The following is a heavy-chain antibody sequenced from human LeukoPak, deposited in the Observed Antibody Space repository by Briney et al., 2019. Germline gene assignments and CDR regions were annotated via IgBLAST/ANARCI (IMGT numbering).Heavy chain of an antibody. V-gene: IGHV1-46*01. CDR3: AKLAAAGTAHYYFDY. CDR1: GYTFTSYH. J-gene: IGHJ4*02. D-gene: IGHD6-13*01. CDR2: INPSGGST. Sequence: ASVKVSCKAPGYTFTSYHMHWVRQAPRQGLEIMGIINPSGGSTTYAQKFQGRVTMTRDTSTSTVYMELSSLRSEDTAVYYCAKLAAAGTAHYYFDYWGQGTLVTVSS.